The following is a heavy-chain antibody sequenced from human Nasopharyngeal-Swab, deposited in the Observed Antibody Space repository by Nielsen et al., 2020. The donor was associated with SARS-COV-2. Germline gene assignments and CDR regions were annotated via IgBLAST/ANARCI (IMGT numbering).Heavy chain of an antibody. J-gene: IGHJ6*02. V-gene: IGHV3-7*01. CDR2: IKQDGSEK. CDR3: ARGGTVAGNDFYYRFGV. CDR1: GFTFSSYW. D-gene: IGHD6-19*01. Sequence: ETLSLTCAASGFTFSSYWMSWVRQAPGKGLEWVANIKQDGSEKYYVDSVKGRFTISRDHAKKSLDLQMNSLIAEDTAVYYCARGGTVAGNDFYYRFGVWGQRTPVTLS.